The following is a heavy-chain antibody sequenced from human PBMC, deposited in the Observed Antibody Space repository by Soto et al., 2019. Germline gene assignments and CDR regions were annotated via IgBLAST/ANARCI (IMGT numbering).Heavy chain of an antibody. CDR3: ASSSPFHY. J-gene: IGHJ4*02. D-gene: IGHD6-6*01. CDR2: IYYSGNT. V-gene: IGHV4-39*01. CDR1: SAXLSSSTYY. Sequence: SETLSLTCSVSSAXLSSSTYYWSWIRQPPGRGPEWIGSIYYSGNTYYKPSLKSRVSISIDTSRNQFSLKLTSVTAADTGVYYCASSSPFHYWGPGILVTVSS.